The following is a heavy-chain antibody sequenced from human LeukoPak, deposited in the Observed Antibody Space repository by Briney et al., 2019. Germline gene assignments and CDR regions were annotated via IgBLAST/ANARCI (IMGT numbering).Heavy chain of an antibody. V-gene: IGHV5-51*01. D-gene: IGHD3-3*01. Sequence: GESLKISCKGSGYSFTTYWIGWVRQMPGKGLEWMGIIYPGGSDTRYSPSFQGQVTTSADKSISTAYLQWSSLKASDTAMYYCARHRSDFWSGYYDYWGQGTLVTVSS. CDR3: ARHRSDFWSGYYDY. CDR2: IYPGGSDT. CDR1: GYSFTTYW. J-gene: IGHJ4*02.